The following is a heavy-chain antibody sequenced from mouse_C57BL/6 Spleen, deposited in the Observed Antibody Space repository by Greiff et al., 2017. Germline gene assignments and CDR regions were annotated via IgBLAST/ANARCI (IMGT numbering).Heavy chain of an antibody. CDR1: GFSLTSYG. D-gene: IGHD2-4*01. Sequence: QVHVKQSGPGLVKPSQSLSITCKVSGFSLTSYGVHWVSQSPGKGLEWLGVIWSGGSTDYNADFISRLRISKYDSKSQVFLKMNSLQADDTAIYYCARITPYAMDYWGQGTSVTVSS. CDR3: ARITPYAMDY. V-gene: IGHV2-2*01. J-gene: IGHJ4*01. CDR2: IWSGGST.